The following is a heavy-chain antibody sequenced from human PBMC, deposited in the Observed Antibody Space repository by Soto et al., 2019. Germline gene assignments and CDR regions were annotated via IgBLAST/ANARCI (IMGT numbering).Heavy chain of an antibody. CDR1: GFTFISSA. J-gene: IGHJ4*02. CDR2: ISGSGGTP. Sequence: GGSLRLSCAASGFTFISSAMSWVRQAPGRGLEWFSTISGSGGTPYYADSVKGRFTISRDNSKNTLYLVLNSLRAEDTAVYYCAMGLAAAGPLDYWGQGTLVTVSS. V-gene: IGHV3-23*01. CDR3: AMGLAAAGPLDY. D-gene: IGHD6-13*01.